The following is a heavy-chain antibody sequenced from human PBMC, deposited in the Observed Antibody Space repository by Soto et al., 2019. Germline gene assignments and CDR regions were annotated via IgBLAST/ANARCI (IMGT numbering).Heavy chain of an antibody. J-gene: IGHJ6*02. D-gene: IGHD5-18*01. V-gene: IGHV4-59*12. CDR3: ERDTGYSYGNNYYYAMAV. Sequence: PSETLALTCTVSGGSISSYYWSWIRQPPGKGLEWIGYIYYSGSTNYNPSLKSRVTISVDTSKNQFSLNLCSVTAADTAVYYSERDTGYSYGNNYYYAMAVWVRWSSVT. CDR1: GGSISSYY. CDR2: IYYSGST.